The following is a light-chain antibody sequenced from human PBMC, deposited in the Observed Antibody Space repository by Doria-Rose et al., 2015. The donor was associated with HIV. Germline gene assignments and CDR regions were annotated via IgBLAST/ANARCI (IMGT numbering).Light chain of an antibody. CDR3: HQYGTSWT. CDR1: KRFSSTY. CDR2: DGS. V-gene: IGKV3-20*01. Sequence: EIVMTQSPCTLSLSPGERATLSCRASKRFSSTYLAWYQQQPGQAPSLLIYDGSTRATGIPDRFSASESGTDFTLTINKLEPEDFALYYCHQYGTSWTFGQGTKVEI. J-gene: IGKJ1*01.